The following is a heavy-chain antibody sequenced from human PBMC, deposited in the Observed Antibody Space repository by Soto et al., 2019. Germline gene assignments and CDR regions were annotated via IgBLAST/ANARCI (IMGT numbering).Heavy chain of an antibody. V-gene: IGHV3-15*01. CDR1: EFTFNNAV. D-gene: IGHD1-26*01. J-gene: IGHJ3*02. CDR2: IKSKTDGGTT. Sequence: GVLRLSRGASEFTFNNAVVIWVRQAPGKGLEWVGRIKSKTDGGTTDYAAPVKGRFTISRDDSKNTLYLQMNSLKTEDTAVYYCTKDLELLSAFDIWGQGTMVTVSS. CDR3: TKDLELLSAFDI.